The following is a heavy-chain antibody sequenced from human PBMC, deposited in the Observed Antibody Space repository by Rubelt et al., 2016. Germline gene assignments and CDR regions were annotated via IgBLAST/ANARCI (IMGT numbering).Heavy chain of an antibody. Sequence: QVQLQQWGAGLLRPSETLSLTCAVYVGSFSDYLWSWIRQPPGKGLEWIGEINHSGSTNYNPSLKSRVTMSVDTSRNQFSLKLSSVTAADTAMYYCARPRTRLTSAAFDIWGQGTAVTVSS. CDR2: INHSGST. CDR3: ARPRTRLTSAAFDI. V-gene: IGHV4-34*01. CDR1: VGSFSDYL. J-gene: IGHJ3*02. D-gene: IGHD2-2*01.